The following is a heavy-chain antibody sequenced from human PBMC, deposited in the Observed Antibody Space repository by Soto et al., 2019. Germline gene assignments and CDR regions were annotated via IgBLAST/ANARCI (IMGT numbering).Heavy chain of an antibody. CDR2: IIPIFGTA. CDR3: ARGYVGRDGYNWNYFDY. V-gene: IGHV1-69*06. Sequence: SSVKVSCKASGGTFSSYAISWVRQAPGQGLEWMGGIIPIFGTANYAQKFQGRVTITADKSTSTVYMELSSLRSEDTAVYYCARGYVGRDGYNWNYFDYWGQGTLVTVSS. D-gene: IGHD5-12*01. CDR1: GGTFSSYA. J-gene: IGHJ4*02.